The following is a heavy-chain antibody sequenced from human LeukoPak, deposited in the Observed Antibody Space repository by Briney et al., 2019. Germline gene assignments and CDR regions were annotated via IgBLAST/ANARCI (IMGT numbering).Heavy chain of an antibody. D-gene: IGHD2-2*01. V-gene: IGHV4-59*01. CDR2: VYYTGAT. CDR3: ARASRPHYYYGMDV. CDR1: GGSILNYY. Sequence: SETLSLTCTVSGGSILNYYWSWVRQPPGKGLEWIGYVYYTGATNYHPSFKSRVTISVDRSTNHFSLRLSSVTAADTAVYYCARASRPHYYYGMDVWGQGTTVIVPS. J-gene: IGHJ6*02.